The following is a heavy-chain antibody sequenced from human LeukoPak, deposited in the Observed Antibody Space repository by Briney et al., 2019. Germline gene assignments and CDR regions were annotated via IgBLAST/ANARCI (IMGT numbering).Heavy chain of an antibody. CDR1: GGSFSGYY. CDR2: INHSGST. CDR3: ARRKRRAASSSQFYMDV. Sequence: SETLSLTCAVYGGSFSGYYWSWIRQPPGKGLEWIGEINHSGSTNYNPSLKSRVTISVDTSKNQFSLKLSSVTAADTVVYYCARRKRRAASSSQFYMDVWGKGTTVTVSS. J-gene: IGHJ6*03. V-gene: IGHV4-34*01. D-gene: IGHD6-13*01.